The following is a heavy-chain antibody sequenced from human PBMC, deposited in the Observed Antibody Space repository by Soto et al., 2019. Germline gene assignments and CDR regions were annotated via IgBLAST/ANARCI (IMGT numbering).Heavy chain of an antibody. CDR3: ARLGLAAAGTKYYYGMDV. J-gene: IGHJ6*02. CDR1: GGSISSSSYY. CDR2: IYYSGST. Sequence: SETLSLTCTVSGGSISSSSYYWGWILQPPGKGLEWIGSIYYSGSTYYNPSLKSRVTISVDTSKNQFSLKLRSVTAADTAVYYCARLGLAAAGTKYYYGMDVWGQGTTVTVSS. V-gene: IGHV4-39*01. D-gene: IGHD6-13*01.